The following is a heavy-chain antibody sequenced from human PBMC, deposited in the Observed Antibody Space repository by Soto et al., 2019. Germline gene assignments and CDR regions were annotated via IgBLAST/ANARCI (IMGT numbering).Heavy chain of an antibody. CDR1: GGSFSGYY. D-gene: IGHD4-17*01. CDR2: INHSGST. J-gene: IGHJ4*02. V-gene: IGHV4-34*01. Sequence: QVQLQQWGAGLLKPSETLSLTCAVYGGSFSGYYWSWIRQPPGKGLEWIGEINHSGSTNYNPSLKSRVTISVDTSKNQFSLKLGSVTAADTAVYYCARGSDYGDYDYWGQGTLVTVSS. CDR3: ARGSDYGDYDY.